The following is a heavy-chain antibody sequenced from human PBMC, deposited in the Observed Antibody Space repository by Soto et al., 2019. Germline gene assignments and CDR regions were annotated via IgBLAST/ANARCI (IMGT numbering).Heavy chain of an antibody. J-gene: IGHJ6*02. V-gene: IGHV3-23*01. Sequence: EVQLLESGGGVVQPGGSLRLTCAASGFSLGSSGMSWVRQAPGKGLEWVSSISGSGGSAYYADSVKGRFTMSRDNSKNTPDLAMRSLRAGDSAVFYCAGSLSPAGHYYYGINRWGQGATGTVSS. CDR2: ISGSGGSA. CDR3: AGSLSPAGHYYYGINR. D-gene: IGHD2-2*01. CDR1: GFSLGSSG.